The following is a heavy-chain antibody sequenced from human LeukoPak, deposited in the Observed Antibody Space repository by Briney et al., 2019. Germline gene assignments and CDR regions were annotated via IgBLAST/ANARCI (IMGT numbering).Heavy chain of an antibody. CDR3: ATREAYSYVH. CDR2: ISGNGGST. Sequence: SGGSLRLSCAASGFTFSSYSMNWVRQAPGKGLEYVSAISGNGGSTFYANSVKGRFTISRDNSKNTLYLQMGSLRAEDMAVYYCATREAYSYVHWGQGTLVTVSS. CDR1: GFTFSSYS. V-gene: IGHV3-64*01. J-gene: IGHJ4*02. D-gene: IGHD5-24*01.